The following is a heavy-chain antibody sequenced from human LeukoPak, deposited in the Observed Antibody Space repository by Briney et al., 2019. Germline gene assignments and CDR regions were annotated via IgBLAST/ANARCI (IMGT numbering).Heavy chain of an antibody. Sequence: ASVKVSCKASGYTFTSYAITWVRQAPGQGLEWMGWISAYNGNTNYAQNLQGRVTMTTDTSTSTAYMELRSLRSDDTAVYYCARDAYDSSGYEVDYWGQGTLVTVSS. CDR1: GYTFTSYA. J-gene: IGHJ4*02. CDR2: ISAYNGNT. V-gene: IGHV1-18*01. CDR3: ARDAYDSSGYEVDY. D-gene: IGHD3-22*01.